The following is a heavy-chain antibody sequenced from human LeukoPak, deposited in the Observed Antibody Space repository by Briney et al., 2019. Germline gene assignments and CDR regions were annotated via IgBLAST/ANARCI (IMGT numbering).Heavy chain of an antibody. Sequence: PGGSLRLSCAASGFTFSNAWMNWVRQAPGKGLEWVGRIKSKTDGGTTDYAAPVKGRFTISRDDSKNTLYLQMNSLKTEDTAVYYCTAAETSGYYDILTGYYTPNYWGQGTLVTVSS. CDR3: TAAETSGYYDILTGYYTPNY. CDR2: IKSKTDGGTT. V-gene: IGHV3-15*01. D-gene: IGHD3-9*01. CDR1: GFTFSNAW. J-gene: IGHJ4*02.